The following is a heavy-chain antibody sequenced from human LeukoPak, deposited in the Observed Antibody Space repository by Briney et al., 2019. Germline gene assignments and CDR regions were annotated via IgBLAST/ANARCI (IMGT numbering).Heavy chain of an antibody. J-gene: IGHJ4*02. Sequence: SETLSLTCAVYGGSFSGYYWSWIRQPPGKGLEWIGEINHSGSTNYNPSLKSRVTISVDTSKNQFSLKLSSVTAADTAIYYCARDHSGSFWTFDYWGQGSLVTVSS. V-gene: IGHV4-34*01. CDR2: INHSGST. CDR1: GGSFSGYY. D-gene: IGHD1-26*01. CDR3: ARDHSGSFWTFDY.